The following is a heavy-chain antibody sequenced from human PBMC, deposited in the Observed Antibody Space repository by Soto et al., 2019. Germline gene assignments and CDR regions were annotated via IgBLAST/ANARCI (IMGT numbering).Heavy chain of an antibody. V-gene: IGHV5-10-1*01. D-gene: IGHD2-2*01. CDR2: IDPIDSYT. Sequence: ESLKISCQGSGYNFASYWIGWVRQMPGKGLEWMGRIDPIDSYTNYSPSFQGHATISADKSISTAYLQWSSLKASDTAMYYCARRYCSSASCPRNYYGMDVWGQGTTVTVSS. CDR1: GYNFASYW. J-gene: IGHJ6*02. CDR3: ARRYCSSASCPRNYYGMDV.